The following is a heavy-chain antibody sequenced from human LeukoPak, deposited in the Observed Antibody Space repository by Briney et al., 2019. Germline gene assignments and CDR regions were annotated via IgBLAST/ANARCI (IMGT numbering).Heavy chain of an antibody. V-gene: IGHV3-30*18. CDR1: GFTFSDYG. CDR3: ANRRDSSTWYPHFDY. Sequence: GRSLRLSCAASGFTFSDYGMHWVRQAPGKGLEWVAVISYDGSTKYYADPVKGRFTISRDNSKNTLYLQMNSLRTEDTAVYYCANRRDSSTWYPHFDYWGQGTLVTVSS. J-gene: IGHJ4*02. CDR2: ISYDGSTK. D-gene: IGHD6-13*01.